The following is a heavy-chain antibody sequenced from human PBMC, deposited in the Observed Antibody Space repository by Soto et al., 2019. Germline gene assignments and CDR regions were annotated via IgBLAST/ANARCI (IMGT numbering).Heavy chain of an antibody. V-gene: IGHV3-33*08. CDR1: GFAVSSSV. D-gene: IGHD5-12*01. CDR3: AKVKPPPPPYSAYEPFDA. Sequence: QVQLVESGGGVVQPGGSLRLSCDTSGFAVSSSVMHWVRQAPGKGLEWVAVYWTDGTTKYYAASVKGRFTISRDYSKNTHYLEMNSLRPEDTALYYWAKVKPPPPPYSAYEPFDAWGQGTLVSVST. J-gene: IGHJ4*02. CDR2: YWTDGTTK.